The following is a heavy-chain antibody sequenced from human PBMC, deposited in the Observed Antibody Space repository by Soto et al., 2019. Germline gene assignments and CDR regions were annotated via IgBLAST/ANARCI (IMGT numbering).Heavy chain of an antibody. V-gene: IGHV3-23*01. Sequence: EVQLLESGGGLVQPGGSLRLSCAASGFTFSNYAMSWVRQAPGKGLECVSSISANGITTYYADSVKGRFTISRDNSKNTVYVQMNTPRPEDTALYYCAKVRFGELRELTWLDPWGQGTLVTVSS. CDR3: AKVRFGELRELTWLDP. CDR2: ISANGITT. D-gene: IGHD3-10*01. CDR1: GFTFSNYA. J-gene: IGHJ5*02.